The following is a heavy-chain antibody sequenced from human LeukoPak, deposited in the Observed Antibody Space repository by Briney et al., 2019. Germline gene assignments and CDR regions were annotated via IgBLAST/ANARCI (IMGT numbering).Heavy chain of an antibody. J-gene: IGHJ4*02. CDR1: GFTFSSYS. D-gene: IGHD4-17*01. CDR2: ISSSSSYI. Sequence: GGSLRLSCAASGFTFSSYSMNWVRQAPGKGLEWVSSISSSSSYIYYADSVRGRFTISRDNTKNSLYLQMDSLTADDTAVYFCACLRGPSDYWAREPWSPSPQ. CDR3: ACLRGPSDY. V-gene: IGHV3-21*01.